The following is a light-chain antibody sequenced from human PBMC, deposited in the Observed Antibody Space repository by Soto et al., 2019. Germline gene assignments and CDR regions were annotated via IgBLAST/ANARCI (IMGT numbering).Light chain of an antibody. CDR3: QHYTSYSEA. J-gene: IGKJ1*01. CDR2: KAS. CDR1: QTISSW. Sequence: DSAMTQSPSPLSGSVGDRVTITCRASQTISSWLAWYQQKPGKAPKLLIYKASTLKSGVPSRFSGSGSGTEFTLTISSLQPDDFATYYCQHYTSYSEAFGQGAKVDI. V-gene: IGKV1-5*03.